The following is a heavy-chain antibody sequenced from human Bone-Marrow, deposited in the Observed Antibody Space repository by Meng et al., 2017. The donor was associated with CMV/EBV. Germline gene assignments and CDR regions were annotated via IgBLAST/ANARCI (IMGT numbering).Heavy chain of an antibody. J-gene: IGHJ4*02. D-gene: IGHD1-1*01. CDR3: ARDPTGSFDY. Sequence: GESLKISCAASGFTFDDYAMSWVRQAPGKGLEWVSVIYSGGSTYYADSVKGRFTISRDNSKNTLYLQMNSLRAEDTAVYYCARDPTGSFDYWGQGTLVTVSS. CDR1: GFTFDDYA. V-gene: IGHV3-66*01. CDR2: IYSGGST.